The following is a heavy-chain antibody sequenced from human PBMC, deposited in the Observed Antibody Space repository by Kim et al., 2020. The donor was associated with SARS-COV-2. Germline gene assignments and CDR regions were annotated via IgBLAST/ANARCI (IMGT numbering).Heavy chain of an antibody. J-gene: IGHJ6*03. V-gene: IGHV3-7*01. CDR3: ARGLWDVVVPAAIQLYYYYVDV. CDR2: IKQDGSEN. Sequence: GGSLRLSCAASGFTFSSYWMSWVRQAPGKGLEWVANIKQDGSENYYVDSVKGRFTISRDNAKNSLDLQMNSLRAEDTAVYYCARGLWDVVVPAAIQLYYYYVDVWGKGTTDTVSS. CDR1: GFTFSSYW. D-gene: IGHD2-2*02.